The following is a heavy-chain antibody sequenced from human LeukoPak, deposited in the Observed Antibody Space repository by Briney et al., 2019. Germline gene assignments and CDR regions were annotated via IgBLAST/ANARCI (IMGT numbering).Heavy chain of an antibody. D-gene: IGHD5-12*01. V-gene: IGHV1-46*01. CDR2: ISPSGGST. CDR1: GYTFTSNY. CDR3: ARPRGDIADAFDI. J-gene: IGHJ3*02. Sequence: VASVKVSCKAFGYTFTSNYMHWVRQAPGQGPEWMGVISPSGGSTTYAQKFQGRVTLTRDMSTSTDYLELSSLRSEDTAVYYCARPRGDIADAFDIWGQGTMVTVSS.